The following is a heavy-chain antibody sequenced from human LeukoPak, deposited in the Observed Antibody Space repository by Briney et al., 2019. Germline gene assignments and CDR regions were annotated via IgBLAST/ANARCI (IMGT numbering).Heavy chain of an antibody. V-gene: IGHV3-11*01. CDR1: RFTFSDYY. CDR3: ARALRYFDWLSLGAAFDI. D-gene: IGHD3-9*01. J-gene: IGHJ3*02. Sequence: GGSLRLSCAASRFTFSDYYMSWIRQAPGKGLEWVSYISSSGSTIYYADSVKGRFTISRDNAKNSLYLQMNSLRAEDTAVYYCARALRYFDWLSLGAAFDIWGQGTMVTVSS. CDR2: ISSSGSTI.